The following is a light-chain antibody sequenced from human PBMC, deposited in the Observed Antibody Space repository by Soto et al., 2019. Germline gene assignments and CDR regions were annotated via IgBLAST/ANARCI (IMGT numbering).Light chain of an antibody. CDR3: QQYNSYST. Sequence: DIHMTQSPSTLSASVGDRVTITCRASQSINSWLAWYQQKPGKAPKLLIYKASSLESGVPSRFSGSGSGTEFTLTISSLQPDDFATYYCQQYNSYSTFGQGTKVDIK. CDR1: QSINSW. V-gene: IGKV1-5*03. CDR2: KAS. J-gene: IGKJ1*01.